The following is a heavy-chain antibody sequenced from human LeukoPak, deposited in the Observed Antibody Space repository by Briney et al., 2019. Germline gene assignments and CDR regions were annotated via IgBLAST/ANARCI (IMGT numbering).Heavy chain of an antibody. V-gene: IGHV3-30*18. D-gene: IGHD2-2*01. Sequence: PGGSLRLSCAASGLTFSSYGMHWVRQAPGKGLEWVAVISYDGTIRNYADSVKGRFTISRDNSKNTLYLQMTSLTAEDTALYYCAKGGCSSTTCYLANPWGQGTLVTVSS. CDR1: GLTFSSYG. J-gene: IGHJ5*02. CDR2: ISYDGTIR. CDR3: AKGGCSSTTCYLANP.